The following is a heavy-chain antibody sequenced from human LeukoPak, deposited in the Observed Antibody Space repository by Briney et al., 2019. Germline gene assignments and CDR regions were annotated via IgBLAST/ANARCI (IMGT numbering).Heavy chain of an antibody. V-gene: IGHV1-46*01. CDR3: ATYYDFWSGYDY. D-gene: IGHD3-3*01. CDR2: INPSGGST. J-gene: IGHJ4*02. Sequence: ASVKVSCKASGYTFTSYDINWVRQATGQGLEWMGIINPSGGSTSYAQKFQGRVTMTRDTSTSTVYMELSSLRSEDTAVYYCATYYDFWSGYDYWGQGTLVTVSS. CDR1: GYTFTSYD.